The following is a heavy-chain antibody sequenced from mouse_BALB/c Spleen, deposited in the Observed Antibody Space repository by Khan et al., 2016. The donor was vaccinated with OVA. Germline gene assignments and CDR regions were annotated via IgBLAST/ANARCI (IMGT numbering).Heavy chain of an antibody. CDR3: ARRHFRYDSAFFPY. J-gene: IGHJ3*01. V-gene: IGHV3-2*02. Sequence: EVQLQESGPGLVKPSQSLSLTCTVTGYSITSDYAWNWIRQFPGNKLEWMGYISFSGATSYNPSLKSRISITRDTSKNQFFLHLSSVSAEDTATYSCARRHFRYDSAFFPYWGQGTLVTVSA. CDR1: GYSITSDYA. CDR2: ISFSGAT. D-gene: IGHD2-12*01.